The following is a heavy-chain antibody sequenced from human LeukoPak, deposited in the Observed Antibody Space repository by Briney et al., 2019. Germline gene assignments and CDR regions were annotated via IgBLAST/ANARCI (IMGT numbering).Heavy chain of an antibody. CDR2: IRRGANSYTT. V-gene: IGHV3-72*01. CDR3: SRDGGEGGNSAFDI. D-gene: IGHD3-16*01. J-gene: IGHJ3*02. CDR1: GFTFSDYI. Sequence: PAGSLRLSCAASGFTFSDYILDWVRQAPGKGLEWVGRIRRGANSYTTEYAASVKGRFTISRDDSKNSLYLHMNSLKTEDTAVYHCSRDGGEGGNSAFDIWGQGTMVTVSS.